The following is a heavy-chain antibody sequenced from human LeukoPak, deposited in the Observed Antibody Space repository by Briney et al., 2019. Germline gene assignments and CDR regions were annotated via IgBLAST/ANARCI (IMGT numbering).Heavy chain of an antibody. V-gene: IGHV3-48*03. D-gene: IGHD5-18*01. Sequence: GGPLRLSCAASGFTFSSYEMNWVRQAPGKGLEWVSYISSSGSTIYYADSVKGRFTISRDNAKTSLYLQMNSLRAEDTAVYYCARDLSGVTGCTYGRGIDYWGQGTLVTVSS. CDR3: ARDLSGVTGCTYGRGIDY. CDR1: GFTFSSYE. CDR2: ISSSGSTI. J-gene: IGHJ4*02.